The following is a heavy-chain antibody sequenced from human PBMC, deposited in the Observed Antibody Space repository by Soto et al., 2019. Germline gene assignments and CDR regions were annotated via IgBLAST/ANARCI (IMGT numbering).Heavy chain of an antibody. D-gene: IGHD2-2*01. CDR2: INSNSGGT. V-gene: IGHV1-2*02. CDR3: ARDPFVSSDIGIVPAAEGFAP. Sequence: GASVKVSCKASGYSFTGYYLHWVRQAPGQGLEWMGWINSNSGGTKYAQKFQGRVTMTRDTSIRTAYMELSRLRSDDTAVYYCARDPFVSSDIGIVPAAEGFAPWGQGXLVTVYS. J-gene: IGHJ5*02. CDR1: GYSFTGYY.